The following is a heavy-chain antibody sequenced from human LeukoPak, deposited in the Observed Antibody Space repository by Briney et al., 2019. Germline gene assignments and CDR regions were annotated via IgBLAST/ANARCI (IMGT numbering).Heavy chain of an antibody. CDR2: YPGASDT. CDR3: ARASSGYSYGPDFDY. Sequence: YPGASDTRYSPSLQGQVTISADKSISTAYLQWSSLKASDTAMYYCARASSGYSYGPDFDYWGQGTLVTVXS. D-gene: IGHD5-18*01. V-gene: IGHV5-51*01. J-gene: IGHJ4*02.